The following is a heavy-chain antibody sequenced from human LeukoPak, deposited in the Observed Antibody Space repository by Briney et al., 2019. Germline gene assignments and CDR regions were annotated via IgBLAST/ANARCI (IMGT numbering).Heavy chain of an antibody. CDR1: GFTFNTYS. D-gene: IGHD1-7*01. CDR3: ARGATDTTRWFDP. J-gene: IGHJ5*02. CDR2: IRRTSDSI. V-gene: IGHV3-21*01. Sequence: GSLRLSCAASGFTFNTYSMSWVRQAPGKGLEWDAIIRRTSDSIFYEDSLKGRFTISRDNAKNSLYLQMNGLRAEDTAAYYCARGATDTTRWFDPWGQGTLVTVSS.